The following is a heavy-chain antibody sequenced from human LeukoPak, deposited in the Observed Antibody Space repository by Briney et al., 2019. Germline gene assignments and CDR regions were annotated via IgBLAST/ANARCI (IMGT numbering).Heavy chain of an antibody. Sequence: PGGSLRLSCAASGLTFSSYWMSWVRQAPGKGLEWVANIKQDGSEKYYVDSVKGRFTISRDNAKNSLYLQMNSLRAEDTAVYYCARVSITMIVVVEYYFDYWGQGTLVTVSS. CDR2: IKQDGSEK. D-gene: IGHD3-22*01. CDR3: ARVSITMIVVVEYYFDY. V-gene: IGHV3-7*05. J-gene: IGHJ4*02. CDR1: GLTFSSYW.